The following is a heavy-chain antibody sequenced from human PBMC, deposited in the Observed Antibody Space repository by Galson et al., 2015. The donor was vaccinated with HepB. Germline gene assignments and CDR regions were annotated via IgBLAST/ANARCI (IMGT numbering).Heavy chain of an antibody. V-gene: IGHV3-30-3*01. CDR3: ARESCSSTSCYPDDAFDI. D-gene: IGHD2-2*01. CDR2: ISYDGSNK. J-gene: IGHJ3*02. Sequence: SLRLSCAASGFTFSSYAMHWVRQAPGKGLEWVAVISYDGSNKYYADSVKGRFTISRDNSKNTLYLQMNSLRAEDTAVYYCARESCSSTSCYPDDAFDIWGQGTMVTVSS. CDR1: GFTFSSYA.